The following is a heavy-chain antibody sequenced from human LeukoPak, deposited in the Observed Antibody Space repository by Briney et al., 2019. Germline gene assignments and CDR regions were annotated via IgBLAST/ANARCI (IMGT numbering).Heavy chain of an antibody. CDR2: IYYSGST. J-gene: IGHJ4*02. V-gene: IGHV4-59*01. D-gene: IGHD6-13*01. CDR1: GGSISSYY. CDR3: AREGGSSFFDY. Sequence: SKTLSLTCTVSGGSISSYYWSWIRQPPGKGLEWIGYIYYSGSTNYNPSLKSRVTISVDTSKNQLSLKLSSVTAADTAAYYCAREGGSSFFDYWGQGTLVTVSS.